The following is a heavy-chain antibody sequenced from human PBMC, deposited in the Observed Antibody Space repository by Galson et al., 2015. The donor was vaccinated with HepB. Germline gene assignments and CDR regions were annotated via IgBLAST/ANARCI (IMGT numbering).Heavy chain of an antibody. D-gene: IGHD3-22*01. CDR2: ISSSSSYT. CDR3: ARDRDMIVAE. V-gene: IGHV3-11*06. CDR1: GFTFSSYA. J-gene: IGHJ4*02. Sequence: SLRLSCAASGFTFSSYAMSWIRQAPGKGLEWVSYISSSSSYTNYADSVKGRFTISRDNAKNSLYLQMNSLRAEDTAVYYCARDRDMIVAEGGQGTLVTVSS.